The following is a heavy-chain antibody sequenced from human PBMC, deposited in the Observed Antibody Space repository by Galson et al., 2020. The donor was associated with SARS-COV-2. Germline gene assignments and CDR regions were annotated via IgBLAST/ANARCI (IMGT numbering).Heavy chain of an antibody. J-gene: IGHJ6*02. CDR1: GFTFDDYT. CDR2: ISWDGGST. Sequence: GESLKISCAASGFTFDDYTMHWVRQAPGKGLEWVSLISWDGGSTYYADSVKGRFTISRDNSKNSLYLQMNSLRTEDTALYYCAKDITPFSYYYGMDVWGQGTTVTVCS. V-gene: IGHV3-43*01. CDR3: AKDITPFSYYYGMDV.